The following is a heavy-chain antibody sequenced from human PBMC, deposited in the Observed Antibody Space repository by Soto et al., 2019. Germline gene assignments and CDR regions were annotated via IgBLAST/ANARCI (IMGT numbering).Heavy chain of an antibody. CDR2: ISYDGSNK. J-gene: IGHJ6*02. D-gene: IGHD3-10*01. V-gene: IGHV3-30-3*01. CDR1: GFTFSSYA. CDR3: ARDFSFYYGSGSYIHYYYGMDV. Sequence: PGGSLRLSCAASGFTFSSYAMHWVRQAPGKGLEWVAVISYDGSNKYYADSVKGRFTISRDNSKNTLYLQMNSLRAEDTAVYYCARDFSFYYGSGSYIHYYYGMDVWGQGTTVTVSS.